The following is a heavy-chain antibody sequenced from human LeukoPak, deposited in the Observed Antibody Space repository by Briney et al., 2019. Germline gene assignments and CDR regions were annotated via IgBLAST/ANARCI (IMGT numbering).Heavy chain of an antibody. Sequence: GGSLRLTCAASGFTFSSYWMSWVRQAPGKGLEWVANIKQDGSEKYYVDSVKGRFTISRDNAKNSLCLQMNSLRAEDTAVYYCARYCSSTSCYDIYYYGMDVWAKGPRSPSP. V-gene: IGHV3-7*03. J-gene: IGHJ6*02. D-gene: IGHD2-2*01. CDR2: IKQDGSEK. CDR1: GFTFSSYW. CDR3: ARYCSSTSCYDIYYYGMDV.